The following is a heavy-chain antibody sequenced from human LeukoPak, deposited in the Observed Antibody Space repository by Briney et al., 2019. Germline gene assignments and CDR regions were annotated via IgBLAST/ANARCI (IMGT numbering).Heavy chain of an antibody. V-gene: IGHV1-8*01. D-gene: IGHD1-26*01. Sequence: ASVKVSCKASGYTFTSYNINWVRQAPGQGLEWMGWMNPNSGNTGYAQKVQGRVTMTRNTSISTAYMDVSSLRSEDTAVYYCARGYVGATEYWFDPWGQGTLVTVSS. J-gene: IGHJ5*02. CDR1: GYTFTSYN. CDR2: MNPNSGNT. CDR3: ARGYVGATEYWFDP.